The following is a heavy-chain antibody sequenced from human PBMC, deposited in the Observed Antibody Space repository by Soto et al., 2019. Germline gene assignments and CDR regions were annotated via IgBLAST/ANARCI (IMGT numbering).Heavy chain of an antibody. CDR2: ISAYNGNT. V-gene: IGHV1-18*01. D-gene: IGHD3-16*02. J-gene: IGHJ4*02. CDR3: ARDRGMITFGGVIAHDY. Sequence: APVKVSCKASGYTFTSYGISWVRQAPGQGLEWMGWISAYNGNTNYAQKLQGRVTMTTDTSTSTAYMELRSLRSDDTAVYYCARDRGMITFGGVIAHDYWGQGNLVTVS. CDR1: GYTFTSYG.